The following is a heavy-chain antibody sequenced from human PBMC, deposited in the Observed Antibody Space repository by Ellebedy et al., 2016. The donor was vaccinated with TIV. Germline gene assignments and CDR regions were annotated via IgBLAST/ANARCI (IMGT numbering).Heavy chain of an antibody. CDR2: IYYSGST. J-gene: IGHJ2*01. Sequence: MPSETLSLTCTVSGGSISSSSYYWGWIRQPPGKGLEWIGSIYYSGSTYYNPSLKSRVTISVDTSKNQFSLKLSSVTAADTAVYYCARDHQSLLNIAAGTRRSYWYFDLWGRGTLVTVSS. CDR3: ARDHQSLLNIAAGTRRSYWYFDL. V-gene: IGHV4-39*02. CDR1: GGSISSSSYY. D-gene: IGHD6-13*01.